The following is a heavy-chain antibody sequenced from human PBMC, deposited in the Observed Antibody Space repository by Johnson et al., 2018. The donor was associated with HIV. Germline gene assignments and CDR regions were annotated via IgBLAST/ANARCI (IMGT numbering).Heavy chain of an antibody. CDR3: ARDPDPFREYHGDAFDI. V-gene: IGHV3-30*19. CDR1: GFTFADYG. J-gene: IGHJ3*02. CDR2: ISYDGSNK. Sequence: QVQLVESGGGVVQPGGSLRLSCAASGFTFADYGMHWVRQPPGKGLEWVAVISYDGSNKYYADSVKGRFPISRDSSKDTLYVQMNSLRGEDTAVYYCARDPDPFREYHGDAFDIWGQGTMVTVSS. D-gene: IGHD3-10*01.